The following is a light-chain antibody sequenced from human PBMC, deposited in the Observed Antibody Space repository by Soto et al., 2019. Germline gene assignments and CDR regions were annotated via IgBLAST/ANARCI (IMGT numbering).Light chain of an antibody. CDR2: SNP. J-gene: IGLJ1*01. Sequence: QSVLTQPPSASGAPGQGGTICCSGKGSNIAINYVHRYQHITGRAHKRFTRSNPQRPSGVPDRFSGPKSGTSASLPISGVRAEAEADYYCAAWADSLSGQVFGTGTKVTVL. V-gene: IGLV1-47*02. CDR3: AAWADSLSGQV. CDR1: GSNIAINY.